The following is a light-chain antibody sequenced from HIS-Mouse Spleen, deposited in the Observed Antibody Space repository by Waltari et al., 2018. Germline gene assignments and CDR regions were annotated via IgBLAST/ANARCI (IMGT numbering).Light chain of an antibody. CDR2: EVS. V-gene: IGLV2-14*01. J-gene: IGLJ3*02. CDR3: SSYTSSSTWV. Sequence: QSALTQPASVSGSPGQSITISCTGTSSYVGGYNYVSWYQQHPGKAPKPMIYEVSNRPAGVSNRFSCSKSGNTASLTISGRQAEDEADYYCSSYTSSSTWVFGGGTKLTVL. CDR1: SSYVGGYNY.